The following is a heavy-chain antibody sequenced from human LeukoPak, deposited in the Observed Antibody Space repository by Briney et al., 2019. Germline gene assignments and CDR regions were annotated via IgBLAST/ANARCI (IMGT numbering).Heavy chain of an antibody. CDR2: IYYSGST. J-gene: IGHJ6*02. V-gene: IGHV4-59*01. CDR3: ARAPNTSFAHQVYYYGMDV. CDR1: GGSISSYY. D-gene: IGHD3-3*01. Sequence: SETLSLTCTVSGGSISSYYWSWIRQPPGKGLEWIGYIYYSGSTNYNPSLKSRVTISVDTSKNQFSLKLSSVTAADTAEYYCARAPNTSFAHQVYYYGMDVWGQGTTVTVSS.